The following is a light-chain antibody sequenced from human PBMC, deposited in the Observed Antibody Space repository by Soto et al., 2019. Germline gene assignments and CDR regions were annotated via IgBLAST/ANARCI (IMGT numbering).Light chain of an antibody. V-gene: IGKV1-5*03. CDR1: QNVSKH. Sequence: IRLPQSPSSLSASVGDGVTITCRASQNVSKHLNWYQQKPGKAPKLLIYKASTLKSGVPSRFSGSGSGTEFTLTISSLQPDDFATYYCQHYNSYSEAFGQGTKVDIK. CDR2: KAS. CDR3: QHYNSYSEA. J-gene: IGKJ1*01.